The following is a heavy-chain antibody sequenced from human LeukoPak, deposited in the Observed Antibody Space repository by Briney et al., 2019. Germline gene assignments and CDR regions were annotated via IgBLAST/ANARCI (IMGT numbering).Heavy chain of an antibody. CDR1: GGTFSSYA. Sequence: SVKVSCKASGGTFSSYAISWVRQAPGQGREWMGGIIPIFGTANYAQKFQGRVTITTDESTSTAYVELSSLRSEDTAVYYCASAADSGYLRLPVYWGQGTLVTVSS. J-gene: IGHJ4*02. V-gene: IGHV1-69*05. CDR3: ASAADSGYLRLPVY. D-gene: IGHD5-12*01. CDR2: IIPIFGTA.